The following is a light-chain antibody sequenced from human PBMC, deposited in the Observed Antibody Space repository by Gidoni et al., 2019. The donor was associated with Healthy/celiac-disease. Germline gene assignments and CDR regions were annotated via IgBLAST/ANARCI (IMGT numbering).Light chain of an antibody. J-gene: IGKJ2*01. V-gene: IGKV3-20*01. Sequence: EIVLTQSRGTLSLSPGERATLSCRASQSVSSSYLAGYQQKPGQAPRLLIYGASSRATVIPDRFSGSWSGTCFSLTISSLDPEDFAVSYCQQYGSSPTYTFXXXTKLEIK. CDR1: QSVSSSY. CDR2: GAS. CDR3: QQYGSSPTYT.